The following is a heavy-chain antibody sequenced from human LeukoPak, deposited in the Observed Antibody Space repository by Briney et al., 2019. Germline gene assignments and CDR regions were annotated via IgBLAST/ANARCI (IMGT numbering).Heavy chain of an antibody. CDR1: GYTFTSYY. CDR2: INPSGGST. Sequence: ASVKVSCKASGYTFTSYYMHWVRQAPGQGLEWMGIINPSGGSTSYAQKFQGRVTMTRDTSTSTAYMELRSLRSDDTAVYYCARASAITMVRGVSDYWGQGTLVTVSS. V-gene: IGHV1-46*01. J-gene: IGHJ4*02. CDR3: ARASAITMVRGVSDY. D-gene: IGHD3-10*01.